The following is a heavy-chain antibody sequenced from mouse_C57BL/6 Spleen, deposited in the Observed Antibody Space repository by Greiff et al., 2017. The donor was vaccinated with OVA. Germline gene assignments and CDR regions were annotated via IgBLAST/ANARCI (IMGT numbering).Heavy chain of an antibody. CDR3: ARSGYDGYYGAMDY. V-gene: IGHV1-81*01. Sequence: VKVVESGAELARPGASVKLSCKASGYTFTSYGISWVKQRTGQGLEWIGEIYPRSGNTYYNEKFKGKATLTADKSSSTAYMDLRSLTSEDSAVYFCARSGYDGYYGAMDYWGQGTSVTVSS. J-gene: IGHJ4*01. D-gene: IGHD2-3*01. CDR1: GYTFTSYG. CDR2: IYPRSGNT.